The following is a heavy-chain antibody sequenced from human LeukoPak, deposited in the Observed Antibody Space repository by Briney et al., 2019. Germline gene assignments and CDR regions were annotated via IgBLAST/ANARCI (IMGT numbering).Heavy chain of an antibody. CDR3: ARGPRVVVVAATPLFDY. Sequence: GGSLRLSCAASRLTFSSYSMNWVRQAPGKGLEWVSSISSSSSYIYYADSVKGRFTISRDNAKNSLYLQMNSLRAEDTAVYYCARGPRVVVVAATPLFDYWGQGTLVTVSS. CDR2: ISSSSSYI. V-gene: IGHV3-21*01. CDR1: RLTFSSYS. J-gene: IGHJ4*02. D-gene: IGHD2-15*01.